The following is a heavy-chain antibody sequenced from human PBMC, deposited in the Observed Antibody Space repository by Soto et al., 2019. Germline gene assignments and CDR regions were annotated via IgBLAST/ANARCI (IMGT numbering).Heavy chain of an antibody. CDR1: GFSLSATGVG. CDR2: IYWHDDK. D-gene: IGHD6-13*01. V-gene: IGHV2-5*01. Sequence: AXGPTLVNPTQTFTLTCTFSGFSLSATGVGVSWIRQPPGKALEWLSLIYWHDDKRYSPSLKSRLTITKDTSKNQVVLTMTNMDPVDTATYYCAHRGGAAVGLYYFDYWGQGALVTVSS. CDR3: AHRGGAAVGLYYFDY. J-gene: IGHJ4*02.